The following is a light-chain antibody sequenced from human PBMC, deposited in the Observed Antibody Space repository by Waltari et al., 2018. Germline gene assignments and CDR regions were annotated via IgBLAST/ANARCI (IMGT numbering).Light chain of an antibody. Sequence: QSALTQPASVSGSPGQSITIPCTGTSSDVGRYNFVSWFQQHPGNAPKLVIHDVSERPSGGSIRFSGSKSGNAASLTISGLQAEDEADYYCFSYTSFNTRVFGTGTKVTVL. CDR1: SSDVGRYNF. CDR2: DVS. J-gene: IGLJ1*01. CDR3: FSYTSFNTRV. V-gene: IGLV2-14*03.